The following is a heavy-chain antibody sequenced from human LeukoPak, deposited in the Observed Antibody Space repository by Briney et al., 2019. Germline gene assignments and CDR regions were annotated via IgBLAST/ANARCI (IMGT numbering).Heavy chain of an antibody. D-gene: IGHD3-3*01. V-gene: IGHV1-18*04. CDR1: GYTFTGYY. CDR3: ARDRYYDFWSGYYSPGNNWFDP. J-gene: IGHJ5*02. Sequence: GASVKVSCKASGYTFTGYYMHWVRQAPGQGLEWMGWISAYNGNTNYAQKLQGRVTMTTDTSTSTAYMELRSLRSDDTAVYYCARDRYYDFWSGYYSPGNNWFDPWGQGTLVTVSS. CDR2: ISAYNGNT.